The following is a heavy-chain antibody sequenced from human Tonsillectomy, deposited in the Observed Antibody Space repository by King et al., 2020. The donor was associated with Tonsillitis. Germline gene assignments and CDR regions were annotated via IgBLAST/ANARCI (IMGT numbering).Heavy chain of an antibody. V-gene: IGHV3-30*02. J-gene: IGHJ6*02. Sequence: VQLVESGGGVVQPGGSLRLSCAASGFTLSSYGMHWVRQAPGKGLEWVAFIRYDGSNKYYADSVKGRFTISRDNSKNTLYLQMNSLRGEDTALYYCAKDHLDGALKAAYYYAMSVSGRGTTVTVSS. D-gene: IGHD4-17*01. CDR3: AKDHLDGALKAAYYYAMSV. CDR1: GFTLSSYG. CDR2: IRYDGSNK.